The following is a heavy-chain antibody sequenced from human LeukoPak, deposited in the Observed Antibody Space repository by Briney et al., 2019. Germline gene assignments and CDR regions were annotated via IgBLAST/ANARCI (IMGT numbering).Heavy chain of an antibody. CDR3: AKGGDIVVVVAATRFDY. D-gene: IGHD2-15*01. CDR2: ISGSGGST. J-gene: IGHJ4*02. Sequence: GGSLRLSCAASGFTFSSYAMSWVRQAPGKGLEWVSAISGSGGSTYYADSVKGRFTISRDNSKNTLYPQMNSLRAEDTAVYYCAKGGDIVVVVAATRFDYWGQGTLVTVSS. V-gene: IGHV3-23*01. CDR1: GFTFSSYA.